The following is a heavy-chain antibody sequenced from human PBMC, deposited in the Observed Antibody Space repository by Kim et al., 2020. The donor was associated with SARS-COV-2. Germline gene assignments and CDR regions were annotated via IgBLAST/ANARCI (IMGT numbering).Heavy chain of an antibody. V-gene: IGHV3-30*03. Sequence: GGSLRLSCAASGFTFSSYGMHWVRQAPGKGLEWVAYISYDGSNIYYADSVKGRFTISRDNSKNTQYLQMNSLRAEDTAVYYCATAGSGSYWSWFDPWGQGTLVTVSS. CDR2: ISYDGSNI. CDR3: ATAGSGSYWSWFDP. J-gene: IGHJ5*02. D-gene: IGHD3-10*01. CDR1: GFTFSSYG.